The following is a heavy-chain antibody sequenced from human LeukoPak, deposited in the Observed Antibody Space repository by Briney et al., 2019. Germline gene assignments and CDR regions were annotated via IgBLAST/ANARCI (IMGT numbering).Heavy chain of an antibody. D-gene: IGHD2-2*01. CDR2: INPSGGST. V-gene: IGHV1-46*01. CDR1: GYTFTSYY. Sequence: ASVKVSCKASGYTFTSYYMHWVRQAPRQGLEWMGIINPSGGSTSYAQKFQGRVTMTRDMSTSTVYMELSSLRSEDTAVYYCARVAGGYQLLWSFDYWGQGTLVTVSS. CDR3: ARVAGGYQLLWSFDY. J-gene: IGHJ4*02.